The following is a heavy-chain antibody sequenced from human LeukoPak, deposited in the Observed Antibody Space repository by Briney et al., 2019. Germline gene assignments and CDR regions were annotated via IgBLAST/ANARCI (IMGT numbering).Heavy chain of an antibody. CDR1: GFAFSDYY. CDR2: ISSGGSTI. Sequence: GGSLRLSCAASGFAFSDYYMNWIRQAPGKGLEWVSYISSGGSTINYADSVKGRFTISRDNAKNSLYLQMNSLRAEDTAVYYCARQYNYDSRAFDYWGQGTLVTVSS. V-gene: IGHV3-11*01. D-gene: IGHD5-18*01. J-gene: IGHJ4*02. CDR3: ARQYNYDSRAFDY.